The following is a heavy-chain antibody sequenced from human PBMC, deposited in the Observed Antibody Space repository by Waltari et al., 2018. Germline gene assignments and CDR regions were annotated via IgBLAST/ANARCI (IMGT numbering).Heavy chain of an antibody. D-gene: IGHD1-20*01. CDR1: GGSINNYF. CDR3: ARWDSPGRYFGD. CDR2: IRHTGYT. V-gene: IGHV4-59*08. J-gene: IGHJ4*02. Sequence: QVQLQGSGPGLVKPSETLSLTCSVSGGSINNYFWNWIRQPPGKGLRWIGYIRHTGYTKCNPSLKSRVTMAVDTSKGQFSLKLTSVSATDTAVYFCARWDSPGRYFGDWGQGTPVTVSS.